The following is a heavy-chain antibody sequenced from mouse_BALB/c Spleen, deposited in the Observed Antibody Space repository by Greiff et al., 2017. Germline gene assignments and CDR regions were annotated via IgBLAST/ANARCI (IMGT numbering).Heavy chain of an antibody. V-gene: IGHV1-69*01. D-gene: IGHD2-2*01. CDR1: GYTFTAYW. CDR3: ARKYYGYDDGYFDY. J-gene: IGHJ2*01. CDR2: IDTSGSYT. Sequence: VQLQQPGAELVMPGASVKMSCKASGYTFTAYWMHWVKQRPGQGLEWIGAIDTSGSYTSYNQKFKGKATLTVDESSSTAYMQLSSLTSEDSAVYYCARKYYGYDDGYFDYWGQGTTLTVSS.